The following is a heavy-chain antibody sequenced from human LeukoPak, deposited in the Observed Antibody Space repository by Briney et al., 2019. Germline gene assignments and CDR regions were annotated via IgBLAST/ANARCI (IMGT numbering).Heavy chain of an antibody. Sequence: SETLSLTCAVSGDSISTNNWWTWVRQPPGKGLEWIGQIYHSGSTNYNSSLKSRVTISVDKSKNQFSLNLSSVAAADTAVYYCARHVDIVAPFDTWGQGTLVTVSS. D-gene: IGHD5-12*01. CDR2: IYHSGST. CDR1: GDSISTNNW. J-gene: IGHJ4*02. CDR3: ARHVDIVAPFDT. V-gene: IGHV4-4*02.